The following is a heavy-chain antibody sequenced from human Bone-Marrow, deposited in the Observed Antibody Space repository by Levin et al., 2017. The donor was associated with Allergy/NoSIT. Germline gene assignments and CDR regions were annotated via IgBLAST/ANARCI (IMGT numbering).Heavy chain of an antibody. CDR1: GFTFSSAW. Sequence: GESLKISCVASGFTFSSAWMHWVRQVPGKGLVWVSHINNDGSTTTYADSVKGRFTISRDNAMNTVFLQMNSLRAEDTAVYYCATDGGYSYFDWGQGTLVTVSS. CDR2: INNDGSTT. J-gene: IGHJ4*02. D-gene: IGHD5-18*01. V-gene: IGHV3-74*01. CDR3: ATDGGYSYFD.